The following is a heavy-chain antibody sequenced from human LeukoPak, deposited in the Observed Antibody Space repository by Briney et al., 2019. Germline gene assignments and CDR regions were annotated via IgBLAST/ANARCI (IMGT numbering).Heavy chain of an antibody. CDR3: ARFKIWRGGDF. V-gene: IGHV4-34*01. D-gene: IGHD3-10*01. CDR2: INRSGA. CDR1: GGSFSGYY. Sequence: SETLSLTCAVYGGSFSGYYWSWIRQPPGKGLEWIGEINRSGANYNPSLESRVTMSMDTSQNQFSLKLSSVTAADTAVYYCARFKIWRGGDFWGQGTLVTVSS. J-gene: IGHJ4*02.